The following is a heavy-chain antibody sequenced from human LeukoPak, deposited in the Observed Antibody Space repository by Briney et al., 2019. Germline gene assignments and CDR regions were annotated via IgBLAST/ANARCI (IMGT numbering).Heavy chain of an antibody. CDR2: INPSGGST. V-gene: IGHV1-46*01. J-gene: IGHJ4*02. D-gene: IGHD1-1*01. CDR3: ARGTTDAY. Sequence: GASLKVSSTASGYTFTTYYINWGRQAPGQGREWMGVINPSGGSTRYAQKFQGRVTMTGDPSTRTVYMELSSLTSDDTAVYYCARGTTDAYWGQGTPVTVSS. CDR1: GYTFTTYY.